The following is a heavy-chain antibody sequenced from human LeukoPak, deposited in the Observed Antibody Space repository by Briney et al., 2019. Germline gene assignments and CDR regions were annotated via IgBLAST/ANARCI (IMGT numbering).Heavy chain of an antibody. V-gene: IGHV1-18*01. CDR2: ISAYNGNT. CDR1: GYTFTSYG. J-gene: IGHJ4*02. Sequence: GASVKVSCKASGYTFTSYGISWVRQAPGQGLEWMGWISAYNGNTNYAQKLQGRVTMTTDTSTSTAYMELRSLRSDDTAVYYCARVPSSGWSPRGGDYWGQGTLVTVSS. CDR3: ARVPSSGWSPRGGDY. D-gene: IGHD6-19*01.